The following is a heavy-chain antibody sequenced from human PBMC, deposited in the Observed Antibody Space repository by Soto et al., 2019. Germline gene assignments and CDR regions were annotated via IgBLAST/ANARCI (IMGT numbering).Heavy chain of an antibody. Sequence: QVQLVQSETEVKKPGSAVRVSCKASGGTFNTYAMNWVRQAPGQGLEWMGGILPMFDGPRYAQKFQGRVTITVDEPTTTAYMELSSLRSDDTAVYYCTRSIGSGGVIGGFDYWGQGTLVTVSS. V-gene: IGHV1-69*01. CDR2: ILPMFDGP. D-gene: IGHD3-16*02. CDR3: TRSIGSGGVIGGFDY. CDR1: GGTFNTYA. J-gene: IGHJ4*02.